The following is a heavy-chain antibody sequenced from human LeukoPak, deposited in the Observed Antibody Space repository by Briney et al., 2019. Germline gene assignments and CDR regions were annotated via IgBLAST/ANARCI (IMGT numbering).Heavy chain of an antibody. J-gene: IGHJ4*02. V-gene: IGHV3-73*01. CDR3: TRDGYNN. Sequence: PGGSLRLSCAASGFTFSGSAMPWVRQASGKGLEWVGRIRSKANSNATAYAASVKGMFTIFRDDSKNTAYLQMNSLKTEDTGVYYCTRDGYNNWGQGTLVTVSS. CDR1: GFTFSGSA. D-gene: IGHD5-24*01. CDR2: IRSKANSNAT.